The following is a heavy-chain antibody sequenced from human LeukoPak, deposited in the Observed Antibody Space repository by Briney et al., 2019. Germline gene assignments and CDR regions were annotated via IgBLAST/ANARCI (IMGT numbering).Heavy chain of an antibody. V-gene: IGHV4-39*01. CDR2: IYYSGST. CDR1: GGSISSSSYY. D-gene: IGHD6-13*01. Sequence: SETLSLTCTASGGSISSSSYYWGWIRQPPGKGLEWIGSIYYSGSTYYNPSLKSRVTISVDTSKNQFSLKLSSVTAADTAVYYCARPSSSWYNWFDPWGQGTLVTVSS. CDR3: ARPSSSWYNWFDP. J-gene: IGHJ5*02.